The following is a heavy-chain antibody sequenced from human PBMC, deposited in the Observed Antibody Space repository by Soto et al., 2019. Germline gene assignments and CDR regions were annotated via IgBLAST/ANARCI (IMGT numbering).Heavy chain of an antibody. CDR3: ARQGGWRTTMVRGVYWGNWFDP. CDR2: ISAYNGNT. Sequence: GASVKVSCKASGYTFTSYGISWVRQAPGQRLKRKGWISAYNGNTNYAQKLQGRVTMTTDTSTSTAYMELRSLRSDDTAVYYCARQGGWRTTMVRGVYWGNWFDPWGQGTLVTVSS. V-gene: IGHV1-18*01. J-gene: IGHJ5*02. CDR1: GYTFTSYG. D-gene: IGHD3-10*01.